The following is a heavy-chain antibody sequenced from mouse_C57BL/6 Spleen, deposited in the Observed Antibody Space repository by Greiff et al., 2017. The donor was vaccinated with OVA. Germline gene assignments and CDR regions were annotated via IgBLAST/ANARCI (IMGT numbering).Heavy chain of an antibody. CDR2: IYPGSGST. CDR3: ARYYYGSSYVWYFDV. CDR1: GYTFTSYW. V-gene: IGHV1-55*01. D-gene: IGHD1-1*01. Sequence: QVQLQQSGAELVKPGASVKMSCKASGYTFTSYWITWVKQRPGQGLEWIGDIYPGSGSTNYNEKFKSKATLTVDTSSSTAYMQLSSLTSEDSAVYYCARYYYGSSYVWYFDVWGTGTTVTVSS. J-gene: IGHJ1*03.